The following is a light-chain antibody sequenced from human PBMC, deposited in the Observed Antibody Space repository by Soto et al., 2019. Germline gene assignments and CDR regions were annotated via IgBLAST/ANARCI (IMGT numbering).Light chain of an antibody. CDR2: GAS. CDR1: QSVSSN. CDR3: QQYNNWPPT. Sequence: EIVLTQSPGTLSLSPGERATLSCRASQSVSSNLAWYQQKPGQAPRLLIYGASSRATGIPDRFSGSGSGTDFTLTISSLQSEDFAVYYCQQYNNWPPTFGQGTKVDI. J-gene: IGKJ1*01. V-gene: IGKV3D-15*01.